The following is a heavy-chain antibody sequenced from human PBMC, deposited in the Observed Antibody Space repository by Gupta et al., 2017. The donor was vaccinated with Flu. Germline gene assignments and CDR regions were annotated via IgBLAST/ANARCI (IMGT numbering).Heavy chain of an antibody. V-gene: IGHV3-30*18. CDR3: AKDMLRFLGGRYYYGMDV. J-gene: IGHJ6*02. CDR2: ISYDGSNK. Sequence: KGLEWVAVISYDGSNKYYADSVKGRFTISRDNSKNTLYLQMNSLRAEDTAVYYCAKDMLRFLGGRYYYGMDVWGQGTTVTVSS. D-gene: IGHD3-3*01.